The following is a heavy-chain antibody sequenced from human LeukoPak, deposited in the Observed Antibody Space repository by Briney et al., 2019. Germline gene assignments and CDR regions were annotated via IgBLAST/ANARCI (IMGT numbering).Heavy chain of an antibody. CDR2: ISGSGGST. D-gene: IGHD3-10*01. CDR1: GFTFSSYA. Sequence: GGSLRLSCAASGFTFSSYAMSWVSQAPGKGLEWVSAISGSGGSTYYADSVKGRFTISRDNSKNTLYLQMNSLRAEDTAVYYCVKSYYGSGSYGVVSWFDPWGQGTLVTVSS. CDR3: VKSYYGSGSYGVVSWFDP. V-gene: IGHV3-23*01. J-gene: IGHJ5*02.